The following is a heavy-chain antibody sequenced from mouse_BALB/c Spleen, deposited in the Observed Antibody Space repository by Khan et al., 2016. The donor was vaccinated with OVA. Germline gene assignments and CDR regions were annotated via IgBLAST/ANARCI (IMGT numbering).Heavy chain of an antibody. CDR3: ARSTYRYAFAY. Sequence: EVQLQESGPSLVKPSQTLSLTCSVTGDSITSGYWNWIRKFPGNKLEYMGNRFSSGTTSSIPSLKSGISITRHTSKNQYYLQLNSVTTEDTATYYCARSTYRYAFAYWGQGTLVTVSA. CDR1: GDSITSGY. V-gene: IGHV3-8*02. D-gene: IGHD2-14*01. CDR2: RFSSGTT. J-gene: IGHJ3*01.